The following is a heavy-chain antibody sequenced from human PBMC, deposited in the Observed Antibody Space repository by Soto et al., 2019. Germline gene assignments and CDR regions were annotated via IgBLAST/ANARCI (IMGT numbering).Heavy chain of an antibody. D-gene: IGHD3-10*01. CDR3: ARRTLRFGALYYGMDV. CDR1: GFTFSSYG. Sequence: QVQLVESGGGVVQPGRSLRLSCAASGFTFSSYGMHWVRQAPGKGLEWVAVIWYDGSNKYYADSVKGRFTISRDNSENTLYLQMNSLRAEDTAVYYCARRTLRFGALYYGMDVWGQGTTVTVSS. CDR2: IWYDGSNK. J-gene: IGHJ6*02. V-gene: IGHV3-33*01.